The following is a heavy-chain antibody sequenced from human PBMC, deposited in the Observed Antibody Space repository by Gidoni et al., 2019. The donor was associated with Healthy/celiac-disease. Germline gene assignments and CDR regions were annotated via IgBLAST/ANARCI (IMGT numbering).Heavy chain of an antibody. J-gene: IGHJ4*02. V-gene: IGHV3-9*01. Sequence: EVQLVESGGGLVQPGRSLRLSCAASGFTFDDYAMHWVRQAPGKGLEWVSGISWNSGSIGYADSVKGRFTISRDNAKNSLYLQMNSLRAEDTALYYCAKAVYDSSGPLFDYWGQGTLVTVSS. D-gene: IGHD3-22*01. CDR3: AKAVYDSSGPLFDY. CDR2: ISWNSGSI. CDR1: GFTFDDYA.